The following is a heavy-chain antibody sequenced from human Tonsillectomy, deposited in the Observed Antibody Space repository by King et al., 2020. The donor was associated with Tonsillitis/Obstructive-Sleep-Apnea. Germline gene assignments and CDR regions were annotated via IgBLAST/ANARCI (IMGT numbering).Heavy chain of an antibody. D-gene: IGHD6-6*01. V-gene: IGHV1-46*01. J-gene: IGHJ5*02. CDR1: GYTFTSYY. CDR2: INPSGGST. CDR3: ATMGIAARGWFDP. Sequence: QLVQSGAEVKKPGASGKVSCKASGYTFTSYYMHWVRQAPGQGLEWMGIINPSGGSTSYAQKFKGRVTMTRDTSTSTVYMELSSLRSEDTAVYYCATMGIAARGWFDPWGQGTLVTVSS.